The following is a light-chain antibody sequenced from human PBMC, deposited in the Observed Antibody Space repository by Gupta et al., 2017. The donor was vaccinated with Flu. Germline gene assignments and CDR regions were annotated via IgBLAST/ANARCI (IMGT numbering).Light chain of an antibody. J-gene: IGKJ4*02. CDR2: LGS. CDR3: LQTLQTPFT. V-gene: IGKV2-28*01. Sequence: SLGSSRASGVPDRFSASDSGTDFTLTISRVEAVDAGIYYCLQTLQTPFTFGGGTKVDIQ.